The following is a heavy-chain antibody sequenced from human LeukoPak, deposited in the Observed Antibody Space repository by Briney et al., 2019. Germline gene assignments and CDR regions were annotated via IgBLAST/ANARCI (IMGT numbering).Heavy chain of an antibody. CDR2: IHYSGST. D-gene: IGHD6-13*01. Sequence: SETLSLTCAVFYGSFSGYYWGWIRQPPGRGLEWIGSIHYSGSTSYNSSLKSRVTMSIDTSKNQFSLKLSSVTPADTAVYYCARQVYSSSWSYYFEYWGQGILVTVSS. V-gene: IGHV4-59*01. J-gene: IGHJ4*02. CDR3: ARQVYSSSWSYYFEY. CDR1: YGSFSGYY.